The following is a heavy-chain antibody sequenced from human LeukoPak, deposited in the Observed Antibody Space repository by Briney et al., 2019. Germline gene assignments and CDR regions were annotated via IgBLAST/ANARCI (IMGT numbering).Heavy chain of an antibody. V-gene: IGHV4-39*01. Sequence: PSETLSLTCTVSGGSISSGNYYWGWIRQPPGKGLEWLGNIYYSGSTYYNPSLKSRVTISVDTSKNQFSLNLISVTAADTAVYYCARLDCSPGSWYFDDWGQGTLVTVSS. CDR1: GGSISSGNYY. CDR2: IYYSGST. J-gene: IGHJ4*02. D-gene: IGHD2-15*01. CDR3: ARLDCSPGSWYFDD.